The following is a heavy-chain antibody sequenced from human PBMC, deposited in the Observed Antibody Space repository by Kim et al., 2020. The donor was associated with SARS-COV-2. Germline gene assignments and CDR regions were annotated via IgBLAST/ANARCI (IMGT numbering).Heavy chain of an antibody. D-gene: IGHD6-19*01. Sequence: GGSLRLSCATSGFTFSYHAMNWVRQAPGKGLEWVSLRSCDGTDECYADSVQARFTSSRDNSKKTLYLQINTLKTDATAVYYCGRDNRSYSGHWAQGPLLT. J-gene: IGHJ4*02. CDR2: RSCDGTDE. CDR3: GRDNRSYSGH. V-gene: IGHV3-33*08. CDR1: GFTFSYHA.